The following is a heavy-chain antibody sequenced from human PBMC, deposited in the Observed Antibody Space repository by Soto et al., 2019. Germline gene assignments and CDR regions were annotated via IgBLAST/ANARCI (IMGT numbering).Heavy chain of an antibody. D-gene: IGHD3-16*02. CDR2: IYYSGRT. J-gene: IGHJ4*02. V-gene: IGHV4-59*08. CDR3: ARRVDYVWGSNRYSTYIAY. CDR1: GGSISSYY. Sequence: SETLSLTCTLSGGSISSYYWSWILQPQGKGLEWIWNIYYSGRTNYYPSLKSRVTISLDTSKNQFSLKLCSVTAADVAVYYCARRVDYVWGSNRYSTYIAYWGQGTLGTIS.